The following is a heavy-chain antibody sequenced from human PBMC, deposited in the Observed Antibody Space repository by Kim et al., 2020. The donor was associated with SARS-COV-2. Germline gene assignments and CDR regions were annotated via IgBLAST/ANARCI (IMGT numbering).Heavy chain of an antibody. V-gene: IGHV3-53*04. CDR3: ARWRSSGYYSGYYFDY. J-gene: IGHJ4*02. Sequence: VKGRFTISRHNSKNTLYLQMNSLRAEDTAVYYCARWRSSGYYSGYYFDYWGQGTLVTVSS. D-gene: IGHD3-22*01.